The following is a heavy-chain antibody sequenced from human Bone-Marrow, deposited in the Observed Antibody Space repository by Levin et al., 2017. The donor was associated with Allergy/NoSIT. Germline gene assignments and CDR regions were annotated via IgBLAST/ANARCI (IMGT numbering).Heavy chain of an antibody. D-gene: IGHD2-21*02. CDR3: ARSDCSSGACLFSFVL. CDR2: IGSASKHI. V-gene: IGHV3-21*06. Sequence: GESLKISCVASGFSFTPYTMNWVRQAPGKGLEWVSTIGSASKHIYYGDSVKGRFTISRDNAQSSLFLQMDSLRSEDTAIYYCARSDCSSGACLFSFVLWGHGEMVTVSS. J-gene: IGHJ4*01. CDR1: GFSFTPYT.